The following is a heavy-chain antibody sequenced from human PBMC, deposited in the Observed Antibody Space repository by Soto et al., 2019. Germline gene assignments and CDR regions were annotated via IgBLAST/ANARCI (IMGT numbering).Heavy chain of an antibody. J-gene: IGHJ4*02. CDR2: IRESGASS. CDR1: GFTFSDQP. Sequence: EVQLLESGGGLVQPGGSLRLSCAASGFTFSDQPMSWLRQAPGKGLEWVSSIRESGASSYYADSVKGRFTTSRDNSRNTLYEQMNSLRAEDTAVYYCARGKRPYYNGIKYYWTDDYWGQGTLVTVSS. D-gene: IGHD3-10*01. V-gene: IGHV3-23*01. CDR3: ARGKRPYYNGIKYYWTDDY.